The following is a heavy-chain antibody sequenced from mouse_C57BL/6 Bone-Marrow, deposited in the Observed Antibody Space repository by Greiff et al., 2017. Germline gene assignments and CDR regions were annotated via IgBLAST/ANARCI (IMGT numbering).Heavy chain of an antibody. CDR2: IGNLAYSI. CDR1: GFTFSDYG. J-gene: IGHJ4*01. CDR3: AREGNYAMDY. V-gene: IGHV5-15*01. Sequence: DVQLVESGGGLVQPGGSLKLSCAASGFTFSDYGMAWVRQAPRKGPEWVAFIGNLAYSIYYADTVTGRFTISRENAKNTLYLEMSSLRSEDTAMYYCAREGNYAMDYWGQGTSVTVSS.